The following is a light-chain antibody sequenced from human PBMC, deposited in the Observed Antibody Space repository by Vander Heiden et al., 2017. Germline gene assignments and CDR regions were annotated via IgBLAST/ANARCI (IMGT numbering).Light chain of an antibody. J-gene: IGLJ2*01. CDR2: GDN. Sequence: SYVLTLSPSVSVVRGQTARISCGRHNIGSTRVNWYQQKPGQAPVLVVYGDNDRPAGIPERFSGSNSGNTATLTINRVEAGDEADYYCQGWVSSSDHPGVFGGGTKLTVL. CDR1: NIGSTR. CDR3: QGWVSSSDHPGV. V-gene: IGLV3-21*02.